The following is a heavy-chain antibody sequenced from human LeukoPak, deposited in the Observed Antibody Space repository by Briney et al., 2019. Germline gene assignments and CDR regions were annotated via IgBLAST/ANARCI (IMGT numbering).Heavy chain of an antibody. J-gene: IGHJ4*02. Sequence: GGSLRLSCAASGFTFSSYWMSWVRQVPGKGLEWVSAISGSGGSTYYADSVKGRFTISRDNSKNTLYLQMNSLRAEDTAVYYCARVQGRGYSYGYFDYWGQGTLVTVSS. V-gene: IGHV3-23*01. D-gene: IGHD5-18*01. CDR1: GFTFSSYW. CDR3: ARVQGRGYSYGYFDY. CDR2: ISGSGGST.